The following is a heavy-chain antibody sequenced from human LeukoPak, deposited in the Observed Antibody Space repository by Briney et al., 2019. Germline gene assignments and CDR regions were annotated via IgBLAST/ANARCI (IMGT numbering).Heavy chain of an antibody. D-gene: IGHD3-22*01. V-gene: IGHV4-34*01. CDR1: GGSFSGYY. Sequence: SETLSLTCAVYGGSFSGYYWSWIRQPPGKGLEWIGEINHSGSTNYNPSLKSRVTISVDTSKNQFSLKLSSVTAADTAVYYCARGDWLSGYYYLLDYWGQGALVTVSS. J-gene: IGHJ4*02. CDR3: ARGDWLSGYYYLLDY. CDR2: INHSGST.